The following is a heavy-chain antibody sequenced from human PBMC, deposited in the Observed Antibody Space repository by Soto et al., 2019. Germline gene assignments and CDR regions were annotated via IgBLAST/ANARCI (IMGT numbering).Heavy chain of an antibody. V-gene: IGHV4-31*03. CDR3: ARVWGMTPDF. J-gene: IGHJ4*02. CDR2: IYYSGST. D-gene: IGHD7-27*01. CDR1: GGSISSGGYY. Sequence: QVQLQESGPGLVKPSQTLSLTCTVSGGSISSGGYYWSWIRQHPGKGLEWIGYIYYSGSTYYNPSRXTXVXIXXDTSKNQFSLKLSSVTAADTAVYYCARVWGMTPDFWGQGTLVTVSS.